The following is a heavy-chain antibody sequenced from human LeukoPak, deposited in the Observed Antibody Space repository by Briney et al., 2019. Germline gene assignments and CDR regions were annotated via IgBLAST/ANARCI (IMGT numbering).Heavy chain of an antibody. V-gene: IGHV3-9*01. CDR3: AKDRSGSYYVGFDY. Sequence: GGSLRLSCAASGFTFDDYAMHWVRQAPGKGLEWVSGISWNSGSIGYAVSVKGRFTISRDNAKNSLYLQMNSLRAEDTALYYCAKDRSGSYYVGFDYWGQGTLVTVSS. D-gene: IGHD1-26*01. CDR1: GFTFDDYA. CDR2: ISWNSGSI. J-gene: IGHJ4*02.